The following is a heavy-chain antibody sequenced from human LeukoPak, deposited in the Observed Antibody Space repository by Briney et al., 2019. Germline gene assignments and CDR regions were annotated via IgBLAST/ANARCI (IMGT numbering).Heavy chain of an antibody. V-gene: IGHV1-24*01. J-gene: IGHJ4*02. D-gene: IGHD3-10*01. CDR1: GYTLTELS. CDR2: FHPEDGET. CDR3: ATGAMVRGVIITWLDY. Sequence: GASVKVSCKVSGYTLTELSMHWVRQAPGKGLEWMGGFHPEDGETIYAQKFQGRVTMTEDTSTDTAYMELSSLRSEDTAVYYCATGAMVRGVIITWLDYWGQGTLVTVSS.